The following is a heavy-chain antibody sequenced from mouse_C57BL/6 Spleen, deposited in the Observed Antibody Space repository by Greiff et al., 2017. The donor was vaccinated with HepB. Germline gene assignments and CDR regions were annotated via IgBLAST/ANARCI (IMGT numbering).Heavy chain of an antibody. Sequence: VQLQQSGAELARPGASVKMSCKASGYTFTSYTMHWVKQRPGQGLEWIGYINPSRGYTKYNQKFKDKATLTADKSSSTAYMQLSSLTSEDSAVYYCARYGYGYEGYFDYWGQGTTLTVSS. CDR2: INPSRGYT. CDR3: ARYGYGYEGYFDY. CDR1: GYTFTSYT. V-gene: IGHV1-4*01. D-gene: IGHD2-2*01. J-gene: IGHJ2*01.